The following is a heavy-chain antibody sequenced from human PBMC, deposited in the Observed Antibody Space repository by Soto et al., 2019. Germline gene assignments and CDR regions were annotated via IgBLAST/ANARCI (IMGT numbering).Heavy chain of an antibody. CDR1: GYTFTSYG. CDR3: ARDAVAGTPTYYYYYGMDV. J-gene: IGHJ6*02. D-gene: IGHD6-19*01. V-gene: IGHV1-18*01. Sequence: ASVKVSCKASGYTFTSYGISWVRQAPGQGLEWMGWISAYNGNTNYAQKLQGRVTMTTDTSTSTAYMELRSLRSDDTAVYYCARDAVAGTPTYYYYYGMDVWGQGTTVTVS. CDR2: ISAYNGNT.